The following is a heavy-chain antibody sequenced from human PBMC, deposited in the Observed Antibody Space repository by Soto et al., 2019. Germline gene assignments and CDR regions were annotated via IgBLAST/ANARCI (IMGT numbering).Heavy chain of an antibody. D-gene: IGHD5-12*01. CDR1: GYTFSGYY. V-gene: IGHV1-2*04. J-gene: IGHJ4*02. Sequence: EASVKVSCKASGYTFSGYYMHWVRQAPGQGLEWMGWINPNSGGTNYAQKFQGWVTMTRDTSISTAYMELSRLRSDDTAVYYCARQGGDIVATIGFRSGWGQGTLVTVSS. CDR2: INPNSGGT. CDR3: ARQGGDIVATIGFRSG.